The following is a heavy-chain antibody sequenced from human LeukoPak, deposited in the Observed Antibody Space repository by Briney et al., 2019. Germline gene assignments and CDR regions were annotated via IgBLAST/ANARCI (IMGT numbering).Heavy chain of an antibody. Sequence: PGGSLRLSCAASGFTFSSYSMNWVRQAPGKGLEWVSSISSSSSYIYYADSVKGRFTISRDNAKNSLYLQMNSLRAEDTAVYYCARDQGTANVFDYWGQGTLVTVSS. CDR2: ISSSSSYI. D-gene: IGHD5-18*01. CDR1: GFTFSSYS. J-gene: IGHJ4*02. V-gene: IGHV3-21*01. CDR3: ARDQGTANVFDY.